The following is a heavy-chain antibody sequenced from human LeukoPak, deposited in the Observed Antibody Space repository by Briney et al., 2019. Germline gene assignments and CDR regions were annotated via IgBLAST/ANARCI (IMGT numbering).Heavy chain of an antibody. D-gene: IGHD6-13*01. CDR2: IYHSGST. V-gene: IGHV4-4*02. CDR3: ARRGAAAIDP. CDR1: GGSIISSNW. J-gene: IGHJ5*02. Sequence: SGTLSLTCAVSGGSIISSNWWSWVRQPPGKGLEWIGEIYHSGSTNYNPSLKSRVTISVDTSKNQFSLKLSSVTAADTAMYYCARRGAAAIDPWGQGTLVTVSS.